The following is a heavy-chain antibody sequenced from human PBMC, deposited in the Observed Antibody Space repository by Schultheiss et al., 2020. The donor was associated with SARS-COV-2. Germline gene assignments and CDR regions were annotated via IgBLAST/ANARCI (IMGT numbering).Heavy chain of an antibody. D-gene: IGHD2-8*01. J-gene: IGHJ6*02. CDR3: AKTSSIVLTSYYYGMDV. V-gene: IGHV3-13*01. Sequence: GGSLRLSCAASGFTFSSYDMHWVRQATGKGLEWVSAIGTAGDTYYPGSVKGRFTISRENAKNSLYLQMNSLRAGDTAVYYCAKTSSIVLTSYYYGMDVWGQGTTVTVSS. CDR2: IGTAGDT. CDR1: GFTFSSYD.